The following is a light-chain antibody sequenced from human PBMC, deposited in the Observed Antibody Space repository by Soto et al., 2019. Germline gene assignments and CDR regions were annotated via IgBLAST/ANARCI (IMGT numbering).Light chain of an antibody. V-gene: IGKV3-20*01. CDR1: QTVSSSS. CDR2: GAS. J-gene: IGKJ3*01. CDR3: QQYGSSPRK. Sequence: DIVLTQSPGTLSLSPGERATLSCRASQTVSSSSLAWYQQKPGQAPRLLIFGASTRAAGFPDRFSGSGSGTDFPLTISRLEPEDFAVYYCQQYGSSPRKFGTGTKVDI.